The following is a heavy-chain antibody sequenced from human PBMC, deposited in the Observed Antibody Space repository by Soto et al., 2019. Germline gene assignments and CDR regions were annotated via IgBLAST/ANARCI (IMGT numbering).Heavy chain of an antibody. V-gene: IGHV3-23*01. CDR1: GFTFSSYA. J-gene: IGHJ6*02. CDR3: AKDGGYSYGYSPRYYYGMDV. Sequence: EVQLLESGGGLVQPGGSLRLSCAASGFTFSSYAMSWVRQAPGKGLEWVSAISGSGGSTYYADSVKGRFTISRDNSKNTVYLQMNSRRAEDTAVYYCAKDGGYSYGYSPRYYYGMDVWGQGTTVTVSS. CDR2: ISGSGGST. D-gene: IGHD5-18*01.